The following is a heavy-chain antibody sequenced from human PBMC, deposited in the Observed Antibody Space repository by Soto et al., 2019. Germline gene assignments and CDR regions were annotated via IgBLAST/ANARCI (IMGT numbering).Heavy chain of an antibody. Sequence: PSVNVSCKASGYTFTSYAMHWVRQAPGQRLEWMGWINAGNGNTKYSQKFQGRVTITRDTSASTAYMELSSLRSEDTAVYYCARGITFPTPLDYWGQGTLVTVSS. CDR2: INAGNGNT. D-gene: IGHD1-20*01. CDR1: GYTFTSYA. J-gene: IGHJ4*02. V-gene: IGHV1-3*01. CDR3: ARGITFPTPLDY.